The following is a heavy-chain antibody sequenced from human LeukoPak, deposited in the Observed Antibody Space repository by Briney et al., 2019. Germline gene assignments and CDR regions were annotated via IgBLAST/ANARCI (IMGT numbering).Heavy chain of an antibody. Sequence: ASVKVSCKASGYTFTGYYMHWVRQPPGQGLEWMGWINPNSGGTNYAQKFQGRVTMTRDTSISTAYMELRSLRSDDTAVYYCAIFLGYCSGGSCFDYWGQGTLVTVSS. CDR1: GYTFTGYY. D-gene: IGHD2-15*01. CDR2: INPNSGGT. V-gene: IGHV1-2*02. J-gene: IGHJ4*02. CDR3: AIFLGYCSGGSCFDY.